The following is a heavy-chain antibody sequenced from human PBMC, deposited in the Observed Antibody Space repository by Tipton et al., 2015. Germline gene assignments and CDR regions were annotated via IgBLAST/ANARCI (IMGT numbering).Heavy chain of an antibody. D-gene: IGHD5-18*01. CDR1: GFTVSSNY. V-gene: IGHV4-59*02. Sequence: LRLSCAASGFTVSSNYMSWVRQAPGKGLEWIGAISHSGSTYYNPSLESRVTISVHTSKNQFSLKLISVAAADTAVYHCARDSFGYYSFDSWGPGTLVTVSS. CDR3: ARDSFGYYSFDS. J-gene: IGHJ4*02. CDR2: ISHSGST.